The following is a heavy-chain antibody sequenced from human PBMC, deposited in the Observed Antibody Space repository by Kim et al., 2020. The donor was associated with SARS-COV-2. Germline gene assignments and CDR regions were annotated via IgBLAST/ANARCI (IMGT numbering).Heavy chain of an antibody. CDR1: GYKFNSYW. V-gene: IGHV5-10-1*01. CDR2: IDPSDSYT. J-gene: IGHJ4*02. Sequence: GESLKISCKGSGYKFNSYWITWVHQMPGKGLEWMGRIDPSDSYTKYSPSFQGHVSISGDKSLSTAYLQWSSLKASDTAMYYCARQEKGGATEYWGQGTLVTVSS. D-gene: IGHD3-16*01. CDR3: ARQEKGGATEY.